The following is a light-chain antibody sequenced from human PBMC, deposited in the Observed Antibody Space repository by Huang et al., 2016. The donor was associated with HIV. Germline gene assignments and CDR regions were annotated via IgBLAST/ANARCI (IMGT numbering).Light chain of an antibody. J-gene: IGKJ5*01. Sequence: AIQMTQSPSSLSASTGDRVTITCRASQASSDYLAWFQQKPGKAPKLLIYAASTLQSGVPSRFSGSGSGTDFTFTISRLQSEDFATYYCQQYYTYPLTFGQGTRLETK. CDR2: AAS. CDR3: QQYYTYPLT. V-gene: IGKV1-8*01. CDR1: QASSDY.